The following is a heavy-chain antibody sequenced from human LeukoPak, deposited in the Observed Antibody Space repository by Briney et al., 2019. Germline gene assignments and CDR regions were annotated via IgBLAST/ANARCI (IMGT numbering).Heavy chain of an antibody. V-gene: IGHV3-21*01. D-gene: IGHD3-9*01. J-gene: IGHJ6*04. CDR1: GLTFNSYS. CDR3: ARDDARLTGYYPYYYGMDV. Sequence: GGSLRLSCAASGLTFNSYSMNWVRQAPGKGLEWVSSISSSSSYIYYADSVKGRFTISRDNAKNSLYLRMNSLRAEDTAVYYCARDDARLTGYYPYYYGMDVWGKGTTVTVSS. CDR2: ISSSSSYI.